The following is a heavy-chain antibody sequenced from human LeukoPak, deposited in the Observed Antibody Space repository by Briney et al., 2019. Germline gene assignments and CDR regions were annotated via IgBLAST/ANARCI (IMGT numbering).Heavy chain of an antibody. CDR2: IDYSGST. V-gene: IGHV4-61*05. J-gene: IGHJ4*02. CDR1: GGSISSSSFY. Sequence: SETLSLTCTVSGGSISSSSFYWSWLRQPPGKGLEWIGYIDYSGSTNYNASLKSRVTISVDTSRNQFSLRLSSVTAADTAVYYCARRGGTVAGTGSFDYWGQGTQVTVSS. CDR3: ARRGGTVAGTGSFDY. D-gene: IGHD6-19*01.